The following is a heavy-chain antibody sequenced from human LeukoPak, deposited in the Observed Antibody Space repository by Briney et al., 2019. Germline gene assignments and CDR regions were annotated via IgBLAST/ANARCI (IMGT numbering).Heavy chain of an antibody. CDR2: ISSSSSYI. J-gene: IGHJ3*02. CDR3: ARTSYYYDSSGHIDAFDI. CDR1: GFTFSSYS. D-gene: IGHD3-22*01. Sequence: NPGGSLRLSCAASGFTFSSYSVNWVRQAPGKGLEWVSSISSSSSYIYYADSVKGRFTISRDNAKNSLYLQMNSLRAEDTAVYYCARTSYYYDSSGHIDAFDIWGQGTMVTVSS. V-gene: IGHV3-21*01.